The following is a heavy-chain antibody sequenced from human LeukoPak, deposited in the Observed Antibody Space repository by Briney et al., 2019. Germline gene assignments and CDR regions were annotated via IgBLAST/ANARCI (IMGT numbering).Heavy chain of an antibody. CDR2: INHSGST. V-gene: IGHV4-34*01. CDR3: ARGYDSSGYVYYYYYMDV. D-gene: IGHD3-22*01. Sequence: SETLSLTCAVYGGSFSNYYWSWIRQPPGKGLEWIGEINHSGSTNYNPSLKSRLTISVDTSKNQFSLKLSSVTAADTAVYYCARGYDSSGYVYYYYYMDVWGKGTTVTVSS. J-gene: IGHJ6*03. CDR1: GGSFSNYY.